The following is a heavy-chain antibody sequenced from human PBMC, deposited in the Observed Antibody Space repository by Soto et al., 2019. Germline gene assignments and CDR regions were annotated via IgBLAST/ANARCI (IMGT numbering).Heavy chain of an antibody. Sequence: QVQLVQSGAEVKKPGASVKVSCKASGSDFSSYGISWVRQAPGQGLEWMGWISASNGNRDYAQQFQGRVTMTSDTSRTTAYMELRSLRSDDTAVYYCVRDPQRNDYWGQGTLVNVSS. CDR1: GSDFSSYG. D-gene: IGHD2-2*01. J-gene: IGHJ4*02. V-gene: IGHV1-18*04. CDR3: VRDPQRNDY. CDR2: ISASNGNR.